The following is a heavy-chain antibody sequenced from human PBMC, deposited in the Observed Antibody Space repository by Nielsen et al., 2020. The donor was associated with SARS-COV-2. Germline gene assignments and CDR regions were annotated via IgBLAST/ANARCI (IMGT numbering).Heavy chain of an antibody. D-gene: IGHD3-3*01. CDR3: ARGGTIFGVVTRMDV. CDR1: GDSISSYH. CDR2: FFPVGKT. Sequence: SETLSLTCIVSGDSISSYHWSWIRQPPGKGLEWIGYFFPVGKTDYNPSLKSRVTITMDRSRNHFSLKMNSVTAADTAVYYCARGGTIFGVVTRMDVWGQGTTVTVSS. J-gene: IGHJ6*02. V-gene: IGHV4-59*01.